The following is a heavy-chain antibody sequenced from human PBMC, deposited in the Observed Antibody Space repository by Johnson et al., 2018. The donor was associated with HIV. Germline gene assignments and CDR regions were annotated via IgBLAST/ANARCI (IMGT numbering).Heavy chain of an antibody. CDR1: GFTFSDYY. J-gene: IGHJ3*02. D-gene: IGHD1-26*01. V-gene: IGHV3-11*04. Sequence: QVQLVESGGGLVRPGGSLRLSCAASGFTFSDYYMSWIRQSPGKGLEWVSYISGSGYIIYSADSVKGRFSISRDNAKNSLYLQVNSLRDEDTAVYYCARDWVGANAFDIWGQGTMVTVSS. CDR3: ARDWVGANAFDI. CDR2: ISGSGYII.